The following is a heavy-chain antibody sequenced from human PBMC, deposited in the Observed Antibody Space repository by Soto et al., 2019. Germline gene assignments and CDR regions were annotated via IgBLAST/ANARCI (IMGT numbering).Heavy chain of an antibody. Sequence: GGLLRLSYAASEFAFSSYWMSWVRQAPGKGLERVANIKQDGSEKYYVDSVKGRFTISRDNAKNSVYLQMNSLKAEDTAVYYCARERERYSSSSILWGQGTLVTVSS. CDR3: ARERERYSSSSIL. J-gene: IGHJ4*02. CDR1: EFAFSSYW. D-gene: IGHD6-6*01. V-gene: IGHV3-7*01. CDR2: IKQDGSEK.